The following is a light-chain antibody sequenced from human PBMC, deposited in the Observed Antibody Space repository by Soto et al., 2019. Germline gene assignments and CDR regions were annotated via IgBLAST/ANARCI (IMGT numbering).Light chain of an antibody. V-gene: IGKV1-5*01. J-gene: IGKJ2*01. CDR3: QQSNS. CDR2: DAS. Sequence: DIQMTQSPSTLSASVGDRVTITCRATQNINTWLAWYQQKPGKAPKMLIYDASRSQNGVPSRFSGGGSGTQSTLTISSLQPDDFATDYCQQSNSFGQGTKLDVK. CDR1: QNINTW.